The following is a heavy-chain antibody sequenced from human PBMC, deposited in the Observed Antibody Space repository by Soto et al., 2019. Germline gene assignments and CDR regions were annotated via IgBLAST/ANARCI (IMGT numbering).Heavy chain of an antibody. CDR3: ARAVGARPSWHFDL. CDR2: IGTAGDT. J-gene: IGHJ2*01. Sequence: EVQLVESGGGLVQPGGSLRLSCAASGFTFSRYDMHWVRQGTGKGLEWVSAIGTAGDTFYPGSVKGRFTISRENAKNSLYLQMDRLRAGDTAVYYCARAVGARPSWHFDLWGRGTLVTVSS. V-gene: IGHV3-13*01. D-gene: IGHD1-26*01. CDR1: GFTFSRYD.